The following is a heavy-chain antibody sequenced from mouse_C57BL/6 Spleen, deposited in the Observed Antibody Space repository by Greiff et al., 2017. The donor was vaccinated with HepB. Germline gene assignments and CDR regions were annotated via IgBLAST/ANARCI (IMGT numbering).Heavy chain of an antibody. J-gene: IGHJ3*01. D-gene: IGHD2-5*01. CDR2: IDPSDSET. V-gene: IGHV1-52*01. CDR3: AREGYGSNSAWFAY. CDR1: GYTFTSYW. Sequence: QVQLQQPGAELVRPGSSVKLSCKASGYTFTSYWMHWVKQRPIQGLEWIGNIDPSDSETHYNQKFKDKATLTVDKSSSTAYMQLSSLTSEDSAVYYGAREGYGSNSAWFAYWGQGTLVTVSA.